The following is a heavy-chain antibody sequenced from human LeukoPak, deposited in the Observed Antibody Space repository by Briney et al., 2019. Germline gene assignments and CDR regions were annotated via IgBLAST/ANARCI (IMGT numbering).Heavy chain of an antibody. CDR1: GFTFSSYA. Sequence: GGSLRLSCAASGFTFSSYAMSWVRQAPGKGLEWVSAISGSGGRTYYADSVKGRFTISRDNSKNTLYPQMNSLRAEDTAVYYCAKDPNYGDYFDYWGQGTLVTVSS. V-gene: IGHV3-23*01. CDR2: ISGSGGRT. J-gene: IGHJ4*02. CDR3: AKDPNYGDYFDY. D-gene: IGHD4-17*01.